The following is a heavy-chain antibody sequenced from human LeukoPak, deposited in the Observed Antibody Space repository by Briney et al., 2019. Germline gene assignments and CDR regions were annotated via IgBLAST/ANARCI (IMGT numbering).Heavy chain of an antibody. J-gene: IGHJ6*02. D-gene: IGHD3/OR15-3a*01. CDR3: AHLVWEYVGGLDV. CDR2: IYTNSRDT. V-gene: IGHV3-23*05. Sequence: GGSLRLSCAASGFVFRSYGMNWVRQAPGKGLEWVSGIYTNSRDTRYADSVKGRFTISRDDSKNTLYLQMHSLRVEDTAVYYCAHLVWEYVGGLDVWGQGTTVTVSS. CDR1: GFVFRSYG.